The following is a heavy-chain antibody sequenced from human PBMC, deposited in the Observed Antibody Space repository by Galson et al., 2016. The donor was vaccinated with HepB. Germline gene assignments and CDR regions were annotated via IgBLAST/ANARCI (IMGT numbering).Heavy chain of an antibody. CDR1: GFTFNTFS. Sequence: LRLSCAASGFTFNTFSMNWVRQAPGKGLEWVSSITRSGGDTYYADSVKGRFTISRDNSKNTLYLQMNSLRPEDTALYYCAKDHHGYGDSWYFDLWGRGTLVTVSS. J-gene: IGHJ2*01. CDR2: ITRSGGDT. V-gene: IGHV3-23*01. CDR3: AKDHHGYGDSWYFDL. D-gene: IGHD4-17*01.